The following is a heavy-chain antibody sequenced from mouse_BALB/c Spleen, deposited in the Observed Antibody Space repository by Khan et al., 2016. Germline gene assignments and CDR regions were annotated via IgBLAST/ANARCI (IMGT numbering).Heavy chain of an antibody. D-gene: IGHD1-2*01. V-gene: IGHV3-8*02. CDR3: ATWDYYGSAFAY. CDR1: GDSITSGH. Sequence: EVQLQESGPSLAKPSQTLSLTCSVTGDSITSGHWNWIRKFPGNKFDFMGYISHSGDSYYNPSLKRRISITRDTSKNQYYLQLNSVTTEDTATDYCATWDYYGSAFAYWGQGTLVTVSA. CDR2: ISHSGDS. J-gene: IGHJ3*01.